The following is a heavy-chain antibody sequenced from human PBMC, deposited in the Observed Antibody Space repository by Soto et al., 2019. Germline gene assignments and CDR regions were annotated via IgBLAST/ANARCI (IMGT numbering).Heavy chain of an antibody. Sequence: EVQLVESGGGLVQPGASLRLSCAASGFTVSNNYMSWVRQAPGKGLEWVSFIYSGGNTYYADFVKGRFTISRDKSKNTLYLQMNNLRVEDTAVYYCTRRPGSWGQGTLVTVSS. J-gene: IGHJ5*02. CDR1: GFTVSNNY. V-gene: IGHV3-66*01. CDR2: IYSGGNT. D-gene: IGHD7-27*01. CDR3: TRRPGS.